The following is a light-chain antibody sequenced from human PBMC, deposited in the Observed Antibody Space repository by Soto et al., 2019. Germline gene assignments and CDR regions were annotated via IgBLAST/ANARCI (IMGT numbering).Light chain of an antibody. CDR1: SSNIGAGYD. CDR2: DNS. V-gene: IGLV1-40*01. Sequence: QSVLTQPPSVSGAPGQRVTISCTGSSSNIGAGYDVHWYQQLPGTAPKLLIHDNSNHPSGGVPDRFSGSKSGTSASLAITGLQAEDEADYYCQSYDYTLTVVVFGGGTKLTVL. J-gene: IGLJ2*01. CDR3: QSYDYTLTVVV.